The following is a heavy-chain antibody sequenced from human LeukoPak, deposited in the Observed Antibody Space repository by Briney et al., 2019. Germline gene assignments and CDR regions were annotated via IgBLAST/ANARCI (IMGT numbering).Heavy chain of an antibody. Sequence: ASVKVSCKASGGTFISNGISWGRQGRGEGEEWMGRIITMFGRGNYAQKFQGRGTITTDEYTSTAYMEQRRLRSADTAVYYCERGYSIGWYDAYYFDYWGQGTLVTVSS. CDR3: ERGYSIGWYDAYYFDY. V-gene: IGHV1-69*05. CDR1: GGTFISNG. J-gene: IGHJ4*02. CDR2: IITMFGRG. D-gene: IGHD6-19*01.